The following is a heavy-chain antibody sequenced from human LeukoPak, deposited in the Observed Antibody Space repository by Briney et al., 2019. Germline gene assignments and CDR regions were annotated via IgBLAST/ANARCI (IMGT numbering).Heavy chain of an antibody. CDR2: ISYDGSNK. J-gene: IGHJ4*02. Sequence: GGSLRLSCAASGFTFSSYWMSWVRQAPGKGLEWVAVISYDGSNKYYADSVKGRFTISRDNSKNTLYLQMNSLRAEDTAVYYCAKSQRWELLRLGYWGQGTLVTVSS. V-gene: IGHV3-30*18. D-gene: IGHD1-26*01. CDR1: GFTFSSYW. CDR3: AKSQRWELLRLGY.